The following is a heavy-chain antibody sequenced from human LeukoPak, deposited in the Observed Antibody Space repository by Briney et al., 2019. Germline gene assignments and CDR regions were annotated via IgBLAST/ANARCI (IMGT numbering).Heavy chain of an antibody. D-gene: IGHD6-19*01. V-gene: IGHV3-23*01. CDR2: IRGSGGST. Sequence: GGSLRLSCAASGFTFSSYAMGWVRQAPGKGLEWVSAIRGSGGSTYYADSVKGRFTISRDNSKNTLYLQMNSLRAEDTAVYYCAKDLLAVAGYNWFDPWGQGTLVTVSS. CDR3: AKDLLAVAGYNWFDP. CDR1: GFTFSSYA. J-gene: IGHJ5*02.